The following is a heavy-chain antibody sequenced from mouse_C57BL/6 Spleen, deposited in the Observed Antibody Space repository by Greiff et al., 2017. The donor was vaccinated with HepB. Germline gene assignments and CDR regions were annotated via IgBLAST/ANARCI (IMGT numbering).Heavy chain of an antibody. V-gene: IGHV5-6*01. CDR3: ARLDLLHDY. J-gene: IGHJ2*01. Sequence: EVQVVESGGDLVKPGGSLKLSCAASGFTFSSYGMSWVRQTPDKRLEWVATISSGGSYTYYPDSVKGRFTISRDNAKNTLYLQMSSLKSEDTAMYYCARLDLLHDYWGQGTTLTVSS. CDR1: GFTFSSYG. D-gene: IGHD1-1*01. CDR2: ISSGGSYT.